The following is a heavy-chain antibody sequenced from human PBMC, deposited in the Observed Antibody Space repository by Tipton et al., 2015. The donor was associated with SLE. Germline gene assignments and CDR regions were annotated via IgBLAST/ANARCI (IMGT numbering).Heavy chain of an antibody. CDR1: GGSISSYY. CDR2: IYTSGST. Sequence: TLSLTCTVSGGSISSYYWSWIRQPAGKGLEWIGRIYTSGSTNYNPSLKSRVTMSVDTFKNQFSLKVNSVIAADTAVYYCARGSKGLRWGQNAFDIWGQGTMVTVSS. V-gene: IGHV4-4*07. CDR3: ARGSKGLRWGQNAFDI. D-gene: IGHD5-12*01. J-gene: IGHJ3*02.